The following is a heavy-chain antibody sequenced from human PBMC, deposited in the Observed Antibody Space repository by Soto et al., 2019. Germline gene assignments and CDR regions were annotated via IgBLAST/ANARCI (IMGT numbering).Heavy chain of an antibody. Sequence: GGSLRLSCAASGFTFSSYSMNWVRQAPGKGLEWVSYISSSSSTIYYADSVKGRFTISRDNAKNSLYLQMNSLRAEDTAVYYCARDAKYQLLSGLVSRWFDPWGQGTLVTVSS. J-gene: IGHJ5*02. V-gene: IGHV3-48*01. CDR1: GFTFSSYS. D-gene: IGHD2-2*01. CDR3: ARDAKYQLLSGLVSRWFDP. CDR2: ISSSSSTI.